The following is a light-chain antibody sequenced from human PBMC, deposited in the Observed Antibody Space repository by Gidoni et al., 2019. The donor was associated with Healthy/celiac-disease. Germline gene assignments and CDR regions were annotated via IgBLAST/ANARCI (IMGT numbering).Light chain of an antibody. J-gene: IGKJ2*01. CDR1: QSVSSY. CDR3: QQRSNWPLMYT. CDR2: DAS. Sequence: EIVLTQSPATLSLSPGEKATLSCRASQSVSSYLAWYQQKPGQAPRLLIYDASNRATGIPARFSCSGSGTDFTLTISSLEPEDFAVYYCQQRSNWPLMYTFGQGTKLEIQ. V-gene: IGKV3-11*01.